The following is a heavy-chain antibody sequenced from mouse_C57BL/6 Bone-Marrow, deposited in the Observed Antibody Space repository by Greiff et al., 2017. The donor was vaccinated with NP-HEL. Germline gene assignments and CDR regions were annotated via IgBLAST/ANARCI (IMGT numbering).Heavy chain of an antibody. V-gene: IGHV3-3*01. CDR1: GFSINSDCY. CDR2: TFYSGIT. Sequence: EVHLVESGPSLVRPSQTLSLTCTVTGFSINSDCYWIWIRQFPGNKLEYIGYTFYSGITYYNPSLESRTYITRDTSKNQFSLKLSSVTTEDTATYYCARDCRDGYAMDYWGQGTSVTVSS. D-gene: IGHD3-3*01. J-gene: IGHJ4*01. CDR3: ARDCRDGYAMDY.